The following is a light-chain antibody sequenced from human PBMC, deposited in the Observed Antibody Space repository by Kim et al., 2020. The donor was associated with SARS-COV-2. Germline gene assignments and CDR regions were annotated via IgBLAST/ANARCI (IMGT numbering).Light chain of an antibody. CDR2: DVN. V-gene: IGLV2-11*01. J-gene: IGLJ3*02. CDR1: SSDIGVYDY. Sequence: SPGHSVAISCTGTSSDIGVYDYVSWYQHHPGKAPKLIICDVNKRPSGVPDRFSGSKSGNTASLTISGLQAEDEADYYCCSYAGSPVFGGGTQLT. CDR3: CSYAGSPV.